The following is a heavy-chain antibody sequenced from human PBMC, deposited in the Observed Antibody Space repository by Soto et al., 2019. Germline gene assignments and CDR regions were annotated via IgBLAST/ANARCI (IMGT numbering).Heavy chain of an antibody. D-gene: IGHD3-10*01. J-gene: IGHJ4*02. CDR3: AKGRGGSGSLTPPVDF. CDR2: ISGGGDTT. CDR1: GFTFNNYA. Sequence: EVQLLESGGGLVQPGGSLRLSCAASGFTFNNYAMTWVRQAPGKGLEWVSAISGGGDTTSYADSVKGRFTVSRDGSNNTLYLQMSSLRAEDTALYYCAKGRGGSGSLTPPVDFWGQGTLVTVSS. V-gene: IGHV3-23*01.